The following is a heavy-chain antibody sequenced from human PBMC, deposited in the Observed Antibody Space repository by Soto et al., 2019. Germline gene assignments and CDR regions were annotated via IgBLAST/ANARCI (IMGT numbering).Heavy chain of an antibody. J-gene: IGHJ6*02. D-gene: IGHD5-12*01. CDR1: GGTFSSYA. Sequence: QVQLVQSGAVVKKPGSSVKVSCKASGGTFSSYAISWVRQAPGQGLEWMGGIIPIFGTANYAQKFQGRVTITADESTSTDYMELSSLRSEDTAVYYCATTWGLEMATSPYYGMDVWGQGTTVTVSS. CDR3: ATTWGLEMATSPYYGMDV. V-gene: IGHV1-69*12. CDR2: IIPIFGTA.